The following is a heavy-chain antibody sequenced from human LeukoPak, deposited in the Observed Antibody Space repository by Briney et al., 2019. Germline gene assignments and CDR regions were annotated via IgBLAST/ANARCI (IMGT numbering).Heavy chain of an antibody. V-gene: IGHV3-23*01. J-gene: IGHJ4*02. CDR3: AKQESSSYYSSFDY. D-gene: IGHD3-22*01. CDR1: GFTFSCYG. CDR2: ISGSGGST. Sequence: GGSLRLSCAASGFTFSCYGMSWVRQAPGKGLEWVSGISGSGGSTYYADSVKGRFTISRDNSRNTLYLQMNSPRAEDTAVYYCAKQESSSYYSSFDYWGQGTLVTVSS.